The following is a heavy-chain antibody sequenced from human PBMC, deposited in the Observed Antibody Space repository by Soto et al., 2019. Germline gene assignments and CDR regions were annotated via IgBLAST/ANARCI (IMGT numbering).Heavy chain of an antibody. Sequence: SETLSLTCAVYGGSFSGYYWSWIRQPPGKGLEWIGEINHSGSTNYNPSLKSRVTISVDTSKNQFSLKLSSVTAADTAVYYCARVNDYDSSGPFDYWGQGTLVTVPQ. J-gene: IGHJ4*02. CDR3: ARVNDYDSSGPFDY. CDR1: GGSFSGYY. CDR2: INHSGST. V-gene: IGHV4-34*01. D-gene: IGHD3-22*01.